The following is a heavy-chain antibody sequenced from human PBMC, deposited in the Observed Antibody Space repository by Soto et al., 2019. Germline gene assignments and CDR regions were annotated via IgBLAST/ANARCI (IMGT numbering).Heavy chain of an antibody. J-gene: IGHJ4*02. D-gene: IGHD3-22*01. CDR2: IFPNDEK. CDR3: ARIRKGIPYDSDDYSFDY. CDR1: GFSLSNTRMG. V-gene: IGHV2-26*01. Sequence: QVTVKESGPVLVKPTETLTLTCTVSGFSLSNTRMGVSWIRQPPGKALEWLAHIFPNDEKSYRTSLKSRLTNSKDTSKSQVVLIMTNMDPVDTATYYCARIRKGIPYDSDDYSFDYWGQGTLVTVSS.